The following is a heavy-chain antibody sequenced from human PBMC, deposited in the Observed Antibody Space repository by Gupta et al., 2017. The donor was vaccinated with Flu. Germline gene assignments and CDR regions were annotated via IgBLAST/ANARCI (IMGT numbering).Heavy chain of an antibody. CDR3: VRDHSTTWRKGNYFDS. Sequence: EVQRVVPGGGLVKAGGPLRLSCAVYGLRFRSYDLDWLRRAPGKGRVWVASISSSSRYIYYADSVKSRFTVSRNNDQNKVLLRMDSLKADDKAVYDCVRDHSTTWRKGNYFDSWCQGARVTVSS. J-gene: IGHJ4*02. D-gene: IGHD5-18*01. CDR1: GLRFRSYD. V-gene: IGHV3-21*06. CDR2: ISSSSRYI.